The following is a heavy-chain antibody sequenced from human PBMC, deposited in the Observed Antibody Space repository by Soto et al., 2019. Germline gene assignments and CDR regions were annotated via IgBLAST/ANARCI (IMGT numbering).Heavy chain of an antibody. V-gene: IGHV1-46*03. CDR3: ARDQDHDY. Sequence: ASVKDSCKASGYTFTRYYIHWVRQAPGQGLEWMGIINPSGGSTTVAQKFQGRVTMTRDTSTSTVYMELSSLRSEDTAVYYCARDQDHDYWGQGTLVTVSS. CDR1: GYTFTRYY. CDR2: INPSGGST. J-gene: IGHJ4*02.